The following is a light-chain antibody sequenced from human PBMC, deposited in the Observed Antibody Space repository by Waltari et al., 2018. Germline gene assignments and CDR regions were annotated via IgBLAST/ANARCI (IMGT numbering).Light chain of an antibody. CDR1: QSLLDSNGDTY. V-gene: IGKV2-28*01. CDR2: MVS. CDR3: MQAQQTPT. J-gene: IGKJ3*01. Sequence: EIVMTQSPLSLPVTPGEPASISCRSSQSLLDSNGDTYLDWYLQKPGQSPQLLIYMVSIRASGVPDRFSVIGSGTDFTLRISRVEAEDVGLYYCMQAQQTPTFVPGTKVDIK.